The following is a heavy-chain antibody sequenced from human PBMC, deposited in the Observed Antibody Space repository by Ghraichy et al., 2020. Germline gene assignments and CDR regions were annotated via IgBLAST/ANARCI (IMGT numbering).Heavy chain of an antibody. CDR3: ARNYGSGSYSYFTS. CDR1: GFRFDDYG. Sequence: AGSLRLSCAASGFRFDDYGMSWVRQAPGKGLEWVSAINWNGDSLGYADSVKGRFTISRDSGENSLYLQMNSLTAEDTASYYCARNYGSGSYSYFTSWGQGTLVTVSS. V-gene: IGHV3-20*04. CDR2: INWNGDSL. D-gene: IGHD3-10*01. J-gene: IGHJ5*02.